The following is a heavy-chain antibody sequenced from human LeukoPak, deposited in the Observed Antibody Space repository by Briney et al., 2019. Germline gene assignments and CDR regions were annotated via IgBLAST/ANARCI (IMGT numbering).Heavy chain of an antibody. CDR2: THYSGTT. V-gene: IGHV4-59*12. J-gene: IGHJ4*02. D-gene: IGHD5-12*01. Sequence: PSETLSLTCTVSGVSITTYYWTWIRQTPGKGLEWIGYTHYSGTTNYTPSLKSRVTIVVDMSRNQFSLKLSSVTAADTAVYYCARVGYGGYGVLDYWGQGTLVTISS. CDR1: GVSITTYY. CDR3: ARVGYGGYGVLDY.